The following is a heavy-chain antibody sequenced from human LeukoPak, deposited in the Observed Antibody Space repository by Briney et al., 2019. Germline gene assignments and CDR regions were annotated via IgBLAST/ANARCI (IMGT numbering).Heavy chain of an antibody. J-gene: IGHJ4*02. Sequence: RASVKVSCKASGYTFTSYYMHWVRQAPGQGLEWMGIINPSGGSTSYAQKFQGRVTMTRDTSTSTVYMELSSLRSEDTAVYYCARDLRGYYDSSGYFNYWGQGTLVTVSS. D-gene: IGHD3-22*01. V-gene: IGHV1-46*01. CDR2: INPSGGST. CDR1: GYTFTSYY. CDR3: ARDLRGYYDSSGYFNY.